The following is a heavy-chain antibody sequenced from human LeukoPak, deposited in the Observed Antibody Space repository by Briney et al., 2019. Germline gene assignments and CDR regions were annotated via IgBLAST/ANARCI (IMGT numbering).Heavy chain of an antibody. CDR1: GGSICDYY. D-gene: IGHD7-27*01. J-gene: IGHJ4*02. Sequence: SETLSLTCTVSGGSICDYYWSWVREPPGKGLEWIGYLYYSRNTNYSPSLKRGVTISAYTSKNHVFLKLRSVPAADTAVYYCVPDLWGAGCTQYWGQGTQVIVSS. CDR3: VPDLWGAGCTQY. CDR2: LYYSRNT. V-gene: IGHV4-59*01.